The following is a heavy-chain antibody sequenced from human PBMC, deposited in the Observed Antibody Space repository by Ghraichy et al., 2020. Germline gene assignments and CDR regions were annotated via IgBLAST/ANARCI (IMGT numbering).Heavy chain of an antibody. V-gene: IGHV3-30*18. Sequence: GGSLRLSCAASGFTFSSYGMHWVRQAPGKGLEWVAVILYDGSNKYYADSVKGRFTISRDNSKNTLYLQMNSLRAEDTAVYYCAKDPTGIAVAGTLDYWGQGTLVTVSS. J-gene: IGHJ4*02. CDR3: AKDPTGIAVAGTLDY. CDR1: GFTFSSYG. D-gene: IGHD6-19*01. CDR2: ILYDGSNK.